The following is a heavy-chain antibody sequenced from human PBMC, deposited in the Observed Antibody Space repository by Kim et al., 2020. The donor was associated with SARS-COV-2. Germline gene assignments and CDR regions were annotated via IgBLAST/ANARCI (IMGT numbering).Heavy chain of an antibody. V-gene: IGHV3-15*01. Sequence: YAAPVKGRFTISRDDSKNTLYLQINSLKIEDTAVYYCTTYYSAYDHYFDFWGQGTLVTVSS. CDR3: TTYYSAYDHYFDF. D-gene: IGHD5-12*01. J-gene: IGHJ4*02.